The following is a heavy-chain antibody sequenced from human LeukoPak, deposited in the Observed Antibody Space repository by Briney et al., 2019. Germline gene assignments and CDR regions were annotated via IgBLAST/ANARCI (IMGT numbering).Heavy chain of an antibody. CDR2: ISAYNGNT. Sequence: ASVKVSCKASGGTFSSYAISWVRQAPGQGLEWMGWISAYNGNTNYAQKLQGRVTMTTDTSTSTAYMELRSLRSDDTAVYYCARGLSQNVVSDYWDQGTLVTVSS. V-gene: IGHV1-18*01. J-gene: IGHJ4*02. D-gene: IGHD3-22*01. CDR3: ARGLSQNVVSDY. CDR1: GGTFSSYA.